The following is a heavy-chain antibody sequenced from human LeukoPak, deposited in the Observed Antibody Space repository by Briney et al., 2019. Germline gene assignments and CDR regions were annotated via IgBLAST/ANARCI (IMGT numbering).Heavy chain of an antibody. J-gene: IGHJ4*02. CDR1: GFTFSSYW. D-gene: IGHD3-9*01. CDR2: INTDGSST. V-gene: IGHV3-74*01. Sequence: SGGALRLSCAASGFTFSSYWMHWGRQAPGKGLVWVSRINTDGSSTSYADSVKGRFTISRDNAKNTRYLQMNSLRAEDTAVYCCARTDPGYFFDDWGQGTLVTVS. CDR3: ARTDPGYFFDD.